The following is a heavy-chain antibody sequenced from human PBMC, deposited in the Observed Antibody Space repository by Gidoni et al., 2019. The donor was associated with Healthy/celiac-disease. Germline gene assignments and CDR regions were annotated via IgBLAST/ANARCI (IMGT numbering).Heavy chain of an antibody. CDR1: GCTFSSYA. CDR2: ISGSGGST. CDR3: AKVEGYYYYYYMDV. J-gene: IGHJ6*03. Sequence: EVQLLESGGGLVQPGGSLRLSCAASGCTFSSYAMRWVRQAPGKGLEWVAAISGSGGSTYYADSVKGRFTISRDNSKNTLYLQMNSLRAEDTAVYYCAKVEGYYYYYYMDVWGKGTTVTVSS. V-gene: IGHV3-23*01.